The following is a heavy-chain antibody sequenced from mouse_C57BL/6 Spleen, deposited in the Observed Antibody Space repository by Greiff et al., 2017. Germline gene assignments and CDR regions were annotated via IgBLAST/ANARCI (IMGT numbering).Heavy chain of an antibody. J-gene: IGHJ3*01. CDR3: AVLYDYDPAWLAY. D-gene: IGHD2-4*01. Sequence: VQRVESGPGLVQPSQSLSITCTVSGFSLTSYGVHWVRQSPGKGLEWLGVIWSGGSTDYNAAFMSRLSITKDNSKSQVFFKMNSLQADDTAIYYCAVLYDYDPAWLAYWGQGTLVTVSA. CDR2: IWSGGST. CDR1: GFSLTSYG. V-gene: IGHV2-5*01.